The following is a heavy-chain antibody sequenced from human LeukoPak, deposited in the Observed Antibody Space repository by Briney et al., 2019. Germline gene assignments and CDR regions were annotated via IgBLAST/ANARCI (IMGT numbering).Heavy chain of an antibody. Sequence: QAGGSLRLSCAASGFTFSSYAMHWVRQAPGKGLEWVAVISYDGSNKYYADSVKGRFTISRDNSKNTLYLQMNSLRAEDTAVYYCAKEPGYSSSASDWFDPWGQGTLVTVSS. D-gene: IGHD6-13*01. CDR2: ISYDGSNK. V-gene: IGHV3-30-3*01. CDR1: GFTFSSYA. CDR3: AKEPGYSSSASDWFDP. J-gene: IGHJ5*02.